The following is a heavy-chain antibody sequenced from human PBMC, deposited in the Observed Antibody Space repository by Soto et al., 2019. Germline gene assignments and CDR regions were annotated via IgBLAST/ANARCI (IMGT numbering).Heavy chain of an antibody. CDR3: ARHSLALRKNNWFDP. J-gene: IGHJ5*02. D-gene: IGHD3-3*02. CDR1: GDSIISSDFY. V-gene: IGHV4-39*01. CDR2: IFYLGSS. Sequence: SETLSLTCTVSGDSIISSDFYWGWVRQPPGKGLEWIGSIFYLGSSYYNPSLKSRVTMSVDTSKNQFSLRLRSVTAADTALYSCARHSLALRKNNWFDPWGQGIMVTVSS.